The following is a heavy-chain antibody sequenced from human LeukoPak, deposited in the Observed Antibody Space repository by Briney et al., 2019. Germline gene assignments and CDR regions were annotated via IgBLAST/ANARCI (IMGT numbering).Heavy chain of an antibody. D-gene: IGHD1-26*01. CDR1: GGTFSSYA. Sequence: GSSVKVSCKASGGTFSSYAISWVRQAPGQGLEWMGGIIPIFGTANYAQKFQGRVTITADESTSTAYMELSSLRSEDTAVYYCAREGSGSYLWAFDIWGQGTMVTVSS. V-gene: IGHV1-69*01. CDR3: AREGSGSYLWAFDI. CDR2: IIPIFGTA. J-gene: IGHJ3*02.